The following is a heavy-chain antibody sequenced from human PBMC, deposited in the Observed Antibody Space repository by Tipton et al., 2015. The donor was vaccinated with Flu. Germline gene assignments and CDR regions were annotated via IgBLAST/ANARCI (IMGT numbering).Heavy chain of an antibody. CDR3: ARLSRWLQQGAFDI. Sequence: CAASGFTVSSNYMSWVRQAPGKGLEWVSVIYSGGSTYYADSVKGRFTISRDNSKNTLYLQMNSLRAEDTAVYYCARLSRWLQQGAFDIWGQGTMVTVSS. CDR1: GFTVSSNY. D-gene: IGHD5-24*01. J-gene: IGHJ3*02. CDR2: IYSGGST. V-gene: IGHV3-53*01.